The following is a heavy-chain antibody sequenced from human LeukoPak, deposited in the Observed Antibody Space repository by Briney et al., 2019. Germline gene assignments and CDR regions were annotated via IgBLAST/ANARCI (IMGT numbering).Heavy chain of an antibody. V-gene: IGHV3-66*01. CDR3: ARGGPSSPGAFDI. Sequence: GGSLRLSCAASGFTVSSNYMSWVRQAPGKGLEWGSVIYSGGSTYYADSVKGRFTISRDNSKNTLYLQMNSLRAEDTAVYYCARGGPSSPGAFDIWGQGTMVTVSS. J-gene: IGHJ3*02. D-gene: IGHD6-19*01. CDR2: IYSGGST. CDR1: GFTVSSNY.